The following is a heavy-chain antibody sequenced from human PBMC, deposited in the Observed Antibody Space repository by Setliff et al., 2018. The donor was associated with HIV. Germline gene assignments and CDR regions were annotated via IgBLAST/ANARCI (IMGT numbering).Heavy chain of an antibody. D-gene: IGHD6-19*01. CDR2: INAGSGNT. J-gene: IGHJ4*02. CDR3: ARVFSGISGWFLFDY. V-gene: IGHV1-3*01. CDR1: GYTFTSYS. Sequence: ASVKVSCKASGYTFTSYSLHWVRQAPEQRLEWMGWINAGSGNTKYSQKFQGRVTITRDTSARTAYMELSSLRSEDTAVYYCARVFSGISGWFLFDYWGQGTLVTVSS.